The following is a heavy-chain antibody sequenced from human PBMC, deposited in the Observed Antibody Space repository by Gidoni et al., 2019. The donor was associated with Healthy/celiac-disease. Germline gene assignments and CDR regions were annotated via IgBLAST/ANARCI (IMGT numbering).Heavy chain of an antibody. V-gene: IGHV4-61*02. D-gene: IGHD3-9*01. CDR2: IYTSGST. Sequence: QVQLQESGPGLVKPSQTLSLTCTVSGGSISSGSYYWSWIRQPAGKGLEWIGRIYTSGSTNYNPSLKSRVTISVDTSKNQFSLKLSSVTAADTAVYYCARDVGAYYDILTGQGAFDIWGQGTMVTVSS. CDR1: GGSISSGSYY. CDR3: ARDVGAYYDILTGQGAFDI. J-gene: IGHJ3*02.